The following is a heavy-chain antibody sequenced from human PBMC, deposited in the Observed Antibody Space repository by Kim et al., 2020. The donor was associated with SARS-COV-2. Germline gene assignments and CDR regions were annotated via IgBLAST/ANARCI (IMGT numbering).Heavy chain of an antibody. D-gene: IGHD3-10*01. CDR3: VRHGSGISGY. V-gene: IGHV1-3*01. CDR2: ISAGNGNT. Sequence: ASVKVSCKASGYTFTSHAIYWVRQAPGQRLEWMGWISAGNGNTYYSQKFQGRVTINRDTPASTAYMELSSLRSEDTAVYYCVRHGSGISGYWGQGTLVTVSS. CDR1: GYTFTSHA. J-gene: IGHJ4*02.